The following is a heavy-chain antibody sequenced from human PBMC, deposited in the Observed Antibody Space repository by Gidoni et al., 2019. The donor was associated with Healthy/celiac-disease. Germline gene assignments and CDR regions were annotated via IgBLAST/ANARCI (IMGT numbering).Heavy chain of an antibody. CDR1: GFPFSSYW. J-gene: IGHJ4*02. CDR3: ARLAVAGTFDY. V-gene: IGHV3-74*01. CDR2: INSDGSST. D-gene: IGHD6-19*01. Sequence: EVQLVESGGGLVPPGGSLSLSCAASGFPFSSYWMPWVRQAPGKGLVWVSRINSDGSSTSYADSVKGRFTISRDNAKNTLYLQMNSLRAEDTAVYNCARLAVAGTFDYWGRGTLVTVSS.